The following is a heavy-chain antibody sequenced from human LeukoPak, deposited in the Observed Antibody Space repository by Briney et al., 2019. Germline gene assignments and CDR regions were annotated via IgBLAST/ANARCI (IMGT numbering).Heavy chain of an antibody. CDR3: ARESIAAAGTGEPDAFDI. J-gene: IGHJ3*02. D-gene: IGHD6-13*01. CDR1: GGSISSGSYY. Sequence: SETLSLTCTVSGGSISSGSYYWSWIRQPAGKGLEWIGRIYTSGSTNYNPSLKSRVTMSVDTSKNQFSLKLSSVTAADTAVYYCARESIAAAGTGEPDAFDIWGQGTMVTVSS. CDR2: IYTSGST. V-gene: IGHV4-61*02.